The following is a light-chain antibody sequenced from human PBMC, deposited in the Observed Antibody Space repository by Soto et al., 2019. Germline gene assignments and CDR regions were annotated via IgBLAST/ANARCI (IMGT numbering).Light chain of an antibody. CDR2: EVS. CDR3: NSYTTTSALV. CDR1: SADIGSHDY. Sequence: QSVLTQPASVSGSPGQSITISCTGSSADIGSHDYVSWYQQHPGKVPKLIIYEVSKRPSGASDRFSGSKPGNAAYLSISGLQPEDEADYYCNSYTTTSALVFGTGTKVTV. J-gene: IGLJ1*01. V-gene: IGLV2-14*01.